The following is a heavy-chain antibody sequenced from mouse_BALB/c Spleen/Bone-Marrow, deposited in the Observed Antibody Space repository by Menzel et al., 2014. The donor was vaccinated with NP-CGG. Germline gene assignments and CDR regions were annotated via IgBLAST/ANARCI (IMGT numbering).Heavy chain of an antibody. CDR2: ITPYNDDT. D-gene: IGHD4-1*01. CDR3: AGWGGTPYFDY. V-gene: IGHV1-14*01. Sequence: LVESGPELVKPGASVKMSCKASGYTFTSYLIQWVKQKPGQGLEWIGYITPYNDDTKYNEKFKGKATLTSDKSSSTAYMELSSLTSEDSAVYYCAGWGGTPYFDYWGQGTTLTVSS. J-gene: IGHJ2*01. CDR1: GYTFTSYL.